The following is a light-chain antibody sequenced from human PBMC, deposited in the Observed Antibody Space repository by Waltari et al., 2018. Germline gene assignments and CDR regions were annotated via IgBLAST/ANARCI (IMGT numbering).Light chain of an antibody. CDR2: DAS. V-gene: IGKV1-39*01. CDR3: QQSYSAPAT. Sequence: DIRIPQSPSSPSASVGVRVPITCRATQNIKNYLNWYQQKPGKAPSLLIYDASSLYSGVPARFSGSGSGTDFTLAISDLQPEDFATYYCQQSYSAPATFGGGTKVEIK. J-gene: IGKJ4*01. CDR1: QNIKNY.